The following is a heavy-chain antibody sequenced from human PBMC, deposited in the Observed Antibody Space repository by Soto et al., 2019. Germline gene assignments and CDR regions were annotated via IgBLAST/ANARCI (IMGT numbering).Heavy chain of an antibody. J-gene: IGHJ6*02. D-gene: IGHD6-6*01. CDR1: GGSFSGYY. Sequence: SETLSLTCAVYGGSFSGYYWSWIRQPPGKGLEWIGEINHSGSTNYNPSLKSRVTISVGTSKNQFSLKLSSVTAADTAVYYCARGSKVLAARRYYYGMDVWGQGTTVTVSS. CDR2: INHSGST. V-gene: IGHV4-34*01. CDR3: ARGSKVLAARRYYYGMDV.